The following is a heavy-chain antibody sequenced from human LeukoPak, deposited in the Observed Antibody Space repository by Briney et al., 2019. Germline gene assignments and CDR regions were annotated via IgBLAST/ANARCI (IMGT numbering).Heavy chain of an antibody. Sequence: GGSLRLSCAASGFTFSSYSMNWVRQAPGKGLEWVSYISTSSSTIYYADSVEGRFTISRDNAKNSLYLQMNSLSAEDTAVYYCASQLVKNYYFHYWGQGTLVTVSS. CDR2: ISTSSSTI. CDR3: ASQLVKNYYFHY. V-gene: IGHV3-48*01. D-gene: IGHD1-1*01. J-gene: IGHJ4*02. CDR1: GFTFSSYS.